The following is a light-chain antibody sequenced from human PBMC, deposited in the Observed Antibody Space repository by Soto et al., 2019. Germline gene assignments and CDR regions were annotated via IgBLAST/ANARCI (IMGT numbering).Light chain of an antibody. J-gene: IGLJ2*01. CDR3: CSYAGSYTFVV. V-gene: IGLV2-11*01. CDR1: SSDVGGYNF. Sequence: QSALTQPRSVSGSPGQSVTISCTGTSSDVGGYNFVSWYQYHPGKAPKLMISDVNKRPSGVPDRFSGSKSGNTASLTLSGLQAEDEADYYCCSYAGSYTFVVFGGGTKLTVL. CDR2: DVN.